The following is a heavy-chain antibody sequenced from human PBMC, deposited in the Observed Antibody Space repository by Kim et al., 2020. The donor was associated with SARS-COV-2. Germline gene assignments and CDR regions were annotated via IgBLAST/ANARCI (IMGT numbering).Heavy chain of an antibody. CDR3: VKDYRVRYSRHWWHCHF. V-gene: IGHV3-43*01. D-gene: IGHD2-8*02. Sequence: GGSLRLSCAASGFMFDDYNMHWVRQAPGKGLEWVALTTWDGDNAYYSDSVKGRFTISRDNNRNFVYLEMNSLRTEDSAMYYCVKDYRVRYSRHWWHCHFWGRGTPVTVSS. CDR1: GFMFDDYN. J-gene: IGHJ1*01. CDR2: TTWDGDNA.